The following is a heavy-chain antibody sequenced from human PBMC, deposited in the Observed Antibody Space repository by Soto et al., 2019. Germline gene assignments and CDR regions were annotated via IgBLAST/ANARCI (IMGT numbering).Heavy chain of an antibody. CDR2: IIPIFGTA. Sequence: SVKVSCKASGGTFSSYAISWVRQAPGQGLEWMGGIIPIFGTANYAQKFQGRVTITADKSTSTAYMELSSLRSEDTAVYYCAKGVPGSSGYYYSLYYYGMDVWGQGTTVTVSS. CDR3: AKGVPGSSGYYYSLYYYGMDV. V-gene: IGHV1-69*06. CDR1: GGTFSSYA. D-gene: IGHD3-22*01. J-gene: IGHJ6*02.